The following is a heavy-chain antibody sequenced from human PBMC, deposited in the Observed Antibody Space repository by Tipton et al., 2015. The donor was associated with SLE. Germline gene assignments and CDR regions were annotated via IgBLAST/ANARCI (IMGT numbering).Heavy chain of an antibody. CDR3: ARVQGIWGSYRYVFDY. D-gene: IGHD3-16*02. J-gene: IGHJ4*02. V-gene: IGHV3-64*02. CDR1: GFTFSSYA. Sequence: SLRLSCAASGFTFSSYAMHWVRQAPGKGLEYVSAISSNGGSTYYADSVKGRFTISRDNSKNTLYLQMGSLRAEDMAVYYCARVQGIWGSYRYVFDYWGQGTLVTVSS. CDR2: ISSNGGST.